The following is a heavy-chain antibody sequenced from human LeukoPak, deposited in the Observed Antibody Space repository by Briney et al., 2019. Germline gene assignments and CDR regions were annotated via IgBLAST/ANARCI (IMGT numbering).Heavy chain of an antibody. D-gene: IGHD4-23*01. CDR1: GGSIDTYNYY. V-gene: IGHV4-39*07. J-gene: IGHJ3*02. CDR3: AREDSGNSDDSLDI. CDR2: IYFDGST. Sequence: SETLSLTCTISGGSIDTYNYYWGWIRQPPGKGLEWIGSIYFDGSTYYNPSLKSRVTISLHTSNNQFSLKLRSVTTADTAVYYCAREDSGNSDDSLDIWGQGTMVTVSS.